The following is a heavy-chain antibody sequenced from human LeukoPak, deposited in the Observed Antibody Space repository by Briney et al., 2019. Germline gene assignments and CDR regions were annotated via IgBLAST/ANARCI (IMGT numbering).Heavy chain of an antibody. CDR3: AKPPRVVVVTAFDS. V-gene: IGHV3-23*01. CDR2: ITGSGSST. D-gene: IGHD2-21*02. Sequence: GGSLRLSCAASGFTFSSYAMTWVRQATGKGLEWVSSITGSGSSTYYADSVKGRFTISRDNSKNTLYVQMNSLRAEDTAVYFCAKPPRVVVVTAFDSWGQGTLVTVSS. J-gene: IGHJ4*02. CDR1: GFTFSSYA.